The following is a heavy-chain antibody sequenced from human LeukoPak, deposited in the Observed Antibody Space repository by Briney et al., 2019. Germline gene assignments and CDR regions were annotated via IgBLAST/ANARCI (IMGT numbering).Heavy chain of an antibody. CDR1: GYSISSGYY. D-gene: IGHD6-19*01. CDR3: ARQAVADAEWFDP. CDR2: IYHSGST. J-gene: IGHJ5*02. Sequence: SETLSLTCTVSGYSISSGYYWGWIRQPPGKGLEWIGSIYHSGSTYYNPSLKSRVTISVDTSKNQFSLKLSSVTAADTAVYYCARQAVADAEWFDPWGQGTLVTVSS. V-gene: IGHV4-38-2*02.